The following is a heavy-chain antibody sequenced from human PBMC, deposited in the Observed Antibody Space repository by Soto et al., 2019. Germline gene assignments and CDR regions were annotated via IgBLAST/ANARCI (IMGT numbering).Heavy chain of an antibody. CDR2: ISGSGGST. CDR3: EKENVLRFLEWPQGLGY. CDR1: GFTFSSYA. V-gene: IGHV3-23*01. Sequence: AGGSLRLSCAASGFTFSSYAMRCVRQAPWKGLEWFSAISGSGGSTYYADSVKGRFTISIDNSKNTLYLQMNSLRAEETDVYYCEKENVLRFLEWPQGLGYWGQGTLVTVSS. D-gene: IGHD3-3*01. J-gene: IGHJ4*02.